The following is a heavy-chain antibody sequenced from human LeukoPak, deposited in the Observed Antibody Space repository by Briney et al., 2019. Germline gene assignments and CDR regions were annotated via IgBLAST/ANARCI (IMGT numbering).Heavy chain of an antibody. Sequence: PSETLSLTCTVSGGSISSSSYYWGWIRQPPGKGLEWIGSIYYSGSTYYNPSLKSRVTISVDTSKNQFSLKLSSVTAADTAVYYCARLSQYYYDSSGYYWGQGTLVTVSS. CDR3: ARLSQYYYDSSGYY. V-gene: IGHV4-39*01. CDR1: GGSISSSSYY. J-gene: IGHJ4*02. CDR2: IYYSGST. D-gene: IGHD3-22*01.